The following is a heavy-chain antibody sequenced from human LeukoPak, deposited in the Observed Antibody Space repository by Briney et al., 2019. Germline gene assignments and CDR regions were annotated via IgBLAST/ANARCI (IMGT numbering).Heavy chain of an antibody. D-gene: IGHD3-10*01. CDR2: IRPYNGNT. J-gene: IGHJ3*02. V-gene: IGHV1-18*01. CDR1: GYTFTTYG. CDR3: ARLHPYASGMEDGFDI. Sequence: ASVKVSCKASGYTFTTYGISWVRQAPGQGLEWMGWIRPYNGNTNYAQNVQGRLTMTTDTSRSTAYMELTRLTSDDTAVYYCARLHPYASGMEDGFDIWGQGTTVTVSS.